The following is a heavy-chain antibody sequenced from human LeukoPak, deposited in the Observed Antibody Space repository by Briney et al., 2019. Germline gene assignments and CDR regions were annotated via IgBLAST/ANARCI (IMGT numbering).Heavy chain of an antibody. Sequence: ASVKDSCKASGGTFSSYAFSWVRQAPAQGLAWMGGLIPIFGTANYAQKFEGRVTITADESTSTAYMELSSLRSEDTDVYYCARARCSEGSCRDRGELYYGMDVWGKGTTVTVSS. CDR1: GGTFSSYA. D-gene: IGHD2-15*01. V-gene: IGHV1-69*13. J-gene: IGHJ6*04. CDR3: ARARCSEGSCRDRGELYYGMDV. CDR2: LIPIFGTA.